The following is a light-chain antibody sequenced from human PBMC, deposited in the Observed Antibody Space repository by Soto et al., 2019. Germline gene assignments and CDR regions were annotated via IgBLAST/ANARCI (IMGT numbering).Light chain of an antibody. CDR2: DVS. CDR3: RSYTSSSSNV. CDR1: SSDVGGYNY. J-gene: IGLJ1*01. V-gene: IGLV2-14*01. Sequence: QSALTQPASVSGSPGQSITISCTGTSSDVGGYNYVSWYQQYPGKAPKLMIFDVSYRPSGVSNRFSGSKSGNTASLTISGLQAEDEADYYCRSYTSSSSNVFGTGTKLTVL.